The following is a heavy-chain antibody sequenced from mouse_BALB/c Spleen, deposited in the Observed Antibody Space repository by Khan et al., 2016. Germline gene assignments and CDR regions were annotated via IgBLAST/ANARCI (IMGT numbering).Heavy chain of an antibody. V-gene: IGHV1-9*01. CDR3: ARAGYSRDY. CDR2: ILPGSGYS. J-gene: IGHJ4*01. CDR1: GYTFSNYW. Sequence: QVQLQQSGAELMKPGASVKISCKATGYTFSNYWIEWVKQRPGHGLEWIGDILPGSGYSNSNENFKGKATFNADASSNTAYMQLISLTSEDSAVYFCARAGYSRDYGGQGASVTVSS.